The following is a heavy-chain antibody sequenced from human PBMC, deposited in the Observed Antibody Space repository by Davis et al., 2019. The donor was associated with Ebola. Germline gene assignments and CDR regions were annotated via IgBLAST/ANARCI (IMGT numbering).Heavy chain of an antibody. CDR3: ARGEGPMTSVTFEF. CDR2: IWYDGSNK. D-gene: IGHD4-17*01. J-gene: IGHJ4*02. V-gene: IGHV3-30*19. Sequence: PGGSLRLSCAASGFTFSSYGMHWVRQAPGKGLEWVAVIWYDGSNKYYADSVKGRFTISRDNSKYTLYLQMNSLRPEDTGVYYCARGEGPMTSVTFEFWGQGTLVTVSS. CDR1: GFTFSSYG.